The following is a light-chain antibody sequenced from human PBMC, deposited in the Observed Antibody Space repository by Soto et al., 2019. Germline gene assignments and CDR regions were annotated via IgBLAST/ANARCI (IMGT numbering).Light chain of an antibody. Sequence: EIQRTQSPSTLSGSVGDRFTITCLASQTISSWLAWYQQKPGKAPKLLIYKASTLKSGVTSRFSGSGSGTEFTLTISSLQPDDFATYYCQHYNSYSEAFGQGTKVDIK. CDR1: QTISSW. J-gene: IGKJ1*01. CDR2: KAS. V-gene: IGKV1-5*03. CDR3: QHYNSYSEA.